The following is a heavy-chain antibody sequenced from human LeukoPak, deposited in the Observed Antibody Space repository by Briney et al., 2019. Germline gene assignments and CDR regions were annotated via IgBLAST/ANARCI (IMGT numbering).Heavy chain of an antibody. V-gene: IGHV3-7*01. Sequence: PRGSLRLSCEGSGFIFSHYWMSWVRQAPGKRLEWVANIKQDGSEKYYVDSVKGRFTISRDNAKNSLYLQMNSLRAEDTAVYYCARDWGPGYSSSWGQGTLVTVSS. CDR1: GFIFSHYW. D-gene: IGHD6-13*01. J-gene: IGHJ4*02. CDR3: ARDWGPGYSSS. CDR2: IKQDGSEK.